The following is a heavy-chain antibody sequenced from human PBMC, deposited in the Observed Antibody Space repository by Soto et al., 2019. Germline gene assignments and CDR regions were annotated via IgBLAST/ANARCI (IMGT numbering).Heavy chain of an antibody. CDR1: GFTFSSYW. Sequence: GGSLRLSCAASGFTFSSYWMSWVRQAPGKGLEWVANIKQDGSEKYYVDSVKGRFTISRDNAKNSLYLQMNSLRAEDTAVYYCAKSLLSFSPSSWDRWGQGTLVTVSS. D-gene: IGHD6-13*01. CDR3: AKSLLSFSPSSWDR. CDR2: IKQDGSEK. V-gene: IGHV3-7*01. J-gene: IGHJ4*02.